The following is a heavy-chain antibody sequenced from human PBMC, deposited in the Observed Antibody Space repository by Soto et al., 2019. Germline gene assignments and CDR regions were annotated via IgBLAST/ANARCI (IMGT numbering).Heavy chain of an antibody. CDR2: IIPIFGTA. D-gene: IGHD2-21*02. CDR1: GGTFSSYA. Sequence: QVQLVQSGAEVKKPGSSVKVSCKASGGTFSSYAISWVRQAPGQGLEWMGGIIPIFGTANYAQKSQGRVTITADESTSTAYLELISLRSEDTAVYYCASIGGDSSGAFDIWGQGTMVTVSS. J-gene: IGHJ3*02. CDR3: ASIGGDSSGAFDI. V-gene: IGHV1-69*12.